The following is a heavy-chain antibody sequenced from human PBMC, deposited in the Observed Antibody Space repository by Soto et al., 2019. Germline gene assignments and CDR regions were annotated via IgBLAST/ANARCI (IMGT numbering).Heavy chain of an antibody. V-gene: IGHV4-30-4*01. CDR1: GGSISSGDYY. Sequence: QVQLQESGPGLVKPSQTLSLTCTVSGGSISSGDYYWSWIRQPPGKGLEWIGYIYYSGSTYYNPSLKSRVTISVDTSKNQFSLKLSSVTAADTAVYYCARGTLYGSGSYWYFDLWGRGTLVTVSS. CDR3: ARGTLYGSGSYWYFDL. J-gene: IGHJ2*01. D-gene: IGHD3-10*01. CDR2: IYYSGST.